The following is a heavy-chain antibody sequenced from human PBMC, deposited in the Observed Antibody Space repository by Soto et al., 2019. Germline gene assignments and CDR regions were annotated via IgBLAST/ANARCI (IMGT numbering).Heavy chain of an antibody. J-gene: IGHJ4*02. V-gene: IGHV3-23*01. D-gene: IGHD5-12*01. Sequence: EVQLLESGGGLVQPGGSLRLSCAASGFTFTIYAMSWVRQAPGKGLEWVSGISNSGRSSSYADPVKGRFTTSRDNSKNMLYLQMNSLRAEDTAVYFCAKNSLVRGYIGYDDDNKWGQGTLVTVSS. CDR2: ISNSGRSS. CDR3: AKNSLVRGYIGYDDDNK. CDR1: GFTFTIYA.